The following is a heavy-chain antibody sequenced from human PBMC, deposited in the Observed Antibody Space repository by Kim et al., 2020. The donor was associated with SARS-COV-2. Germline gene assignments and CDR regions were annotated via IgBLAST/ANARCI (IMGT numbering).Heavy chain of an antibody. Sequence: KFQGRVTMTRDTSTSTVYMELSSLRSEDTAVYYCASDNGGVTGTTYYFDYWGQGTLVTVSS. D-gene: IGHD1-7*01. J-gene: IGHJ4*02. V-gene: IGHV1-46*01. CDR3: ASDNGGVTGTTYYFDY.